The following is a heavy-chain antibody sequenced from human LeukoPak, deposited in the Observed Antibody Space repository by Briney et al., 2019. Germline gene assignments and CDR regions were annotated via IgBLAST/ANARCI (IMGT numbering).Heavy chain of an antibody. CDR2: IKQDGSEK. D-gene: IGHD3-22*01. Sequence: GGSLRLSCAASGFTFSSYWMSWVRQAPGKGLEWVANIKQDGSEKYYVDSVKGRFTISRDNAKNSLYLQMNSLRAEDTAVYYCARGGGLGYYHIFWFDPWGQGTLVTVSS. CDR3: ARGGGLGYYHIFWFDP. J-gene: IGHJ5*02. V-gene: IGHV3-7*04. CDR1: GFTFSSYW.